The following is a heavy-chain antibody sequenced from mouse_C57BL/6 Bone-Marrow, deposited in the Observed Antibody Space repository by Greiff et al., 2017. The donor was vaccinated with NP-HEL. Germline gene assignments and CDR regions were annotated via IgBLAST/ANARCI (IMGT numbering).Heavy chain of an antibody. CDR3: ARGGNPAWFAY. V-gene: IGHV1-50*01. D-gene: IGHD2-1*01. CDR2: IDPSDSYT. J-gene: IGHJ3*01. CDR1: GYTFTSYW. Sequence: VQLQQSGAELVKPGASVKLSCKASGYTFTSYWMQWVKQRPGQGLEWIGEIDPSDSYTNYNQKFKGKATLTVDTSSSTAYMQLSSLTSEDSAVYYCARGGNPAWFAYWGQGTLVTVSA.